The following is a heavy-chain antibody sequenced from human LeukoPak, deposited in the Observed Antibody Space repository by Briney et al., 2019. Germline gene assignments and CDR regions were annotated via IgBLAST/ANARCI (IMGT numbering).Heavy chain of an antibody. CDR1: GFTFSNAW. CDR3: TTTQKSCGGDCSNEDY. CDR2: IKSKTDGGTT. J-gene: IGHJ4*02. V-gene: IGHV3-15*01. D-gene: IGHD2-21*01. Sequence: KPGGSLRLSCAASGFTFSNAWMSWVRQAPGKGLEWVGRIKSKTDGGTTDYAAPVKGRFTISRDDSKNTLYLQMNSLKTEDTAVYYCTTTQKSCGGDCSNEDYWGQGTLVTVSS.